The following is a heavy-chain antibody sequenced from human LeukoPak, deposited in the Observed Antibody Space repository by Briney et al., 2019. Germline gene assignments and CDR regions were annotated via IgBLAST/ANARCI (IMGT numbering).Heavy chain of an antibody. Sequence: ASVKVSCKASGYTFSNYYIHWVRQAPGQGLEWMGIINPSGGSTTYAQKFQGRVTMTRDMSTSTVYMELISLRSEDTAVYYCARVHHYFDIAFDYWGQGTLVTVSS. CDR3: ARVHHYFDIAFDY. CDR1: GYTFSNYY. V-gene: IGHV1-46*01. J-gene: IGHJ4*02. CDR2: INPSGGST. D-gene: IGHD3-22*01.